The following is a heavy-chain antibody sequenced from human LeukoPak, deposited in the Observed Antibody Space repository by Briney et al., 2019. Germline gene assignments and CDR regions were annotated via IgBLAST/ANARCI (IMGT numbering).Heavy chain of an antibody. D-gene: IGHD3-16*01. CDR3: ASRGRLPDAFDI. CDR1: GGSISSSSYY. Sequence: PSETLSLTCTVSGGSISSSSYYWGWIRQPPGKGLEWIGSIYYSGSTYYSPSLKSRVTISVDTSKNQFSLKLSSVTAADTAVYYCASRGRLPDAFDIWGQGTMVTVSS. V-gene: IGHV4-39*01. J-gene: IGHJ3*02. CDR2: IYYSGST.